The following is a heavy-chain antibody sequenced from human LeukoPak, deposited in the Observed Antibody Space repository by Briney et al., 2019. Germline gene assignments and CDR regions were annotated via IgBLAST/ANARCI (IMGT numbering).Heavy chain of an antibody. D-gene: IGHD1-7*01. CDR1: GFTFSSYA. CDR3: TTEINWNYPI. V-gene: IGHV3-15*01. Sequence: PGGSLRLSCAASGFTFSSYAMSWVRQAPGKGLEWVGRIKSKTDGGTTDYAAPVKGRFTISRDDSKNTLYLQMNSLKTEDTAVYYCTTEINWNYPIWGQGTLVTVSS. J-gene: IGHJ4*02. CDR2: IKSKTDGGTT.